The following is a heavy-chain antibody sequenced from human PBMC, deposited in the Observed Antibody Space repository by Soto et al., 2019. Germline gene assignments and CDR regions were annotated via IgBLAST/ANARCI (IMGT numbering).Heavy chain of an antibody. Sequence: PSETLSLTCTVSGGSITNNNYYWSWIRQHPGKGLEWIGYINYVGSAYYNPSLKSRLTLSVDTSKNQFFLKVTSVTAADTAVFYCARVPRSYGRSFMFDSWGQGTLVTVPQ. CDR1: GGSITNNNYY. J-gene: IGHJ4*02. CDR2: INYVGSA. CDR3: ARVPRSYGRSFMFDS. V-gene: IGHV4-31*03. D-gene: IGHD5-18*01.